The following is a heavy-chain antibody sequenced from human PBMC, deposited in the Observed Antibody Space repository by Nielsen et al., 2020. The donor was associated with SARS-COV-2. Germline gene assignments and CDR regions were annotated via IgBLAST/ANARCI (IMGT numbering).Heavy chain of an antibody. CDR2: ISGSGGST. J-gene: IGHJ4*02. CDR1: GFTFSNYA. Sequence: GGSLRLSCEASGFTFSNYAMSWVRQAPGKGLEWVSSISGSGGSTDYADSVKGRYTISRDNSKNTLFLQMKSLRAEDTAVYYCAKRDHFDSRGYRPLVPYFDWGQGTLVTVSS. V-gene: IGHV3-23*01. D-gene: IGHD3-22*01. CDR3: AKRDHFDSRGYRPLVPYFD.